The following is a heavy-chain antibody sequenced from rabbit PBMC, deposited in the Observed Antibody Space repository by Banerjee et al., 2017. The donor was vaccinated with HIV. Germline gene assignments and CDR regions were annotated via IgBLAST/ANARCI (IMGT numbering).Heavy chain of an antibody. V-gene: IGHV1S45*01. CDR2: IYAGSGST. CDR1: GFDFSSYH. D-gene: IGHD4-1*01. Sequence: QEQLVESGGGLVQPEGSLTLTCTASGFDFSSYHMGWVRQAPGKGLEWIGDIYAGSGSTYYASWAKGRFTVSKTSSTTVTLQMTSLTAADTATYFCARGGSGWGANFNLWGPGTLVTVS. J-gene: IGHJ4*01. CDR3: ARGGSGWGANFNL.